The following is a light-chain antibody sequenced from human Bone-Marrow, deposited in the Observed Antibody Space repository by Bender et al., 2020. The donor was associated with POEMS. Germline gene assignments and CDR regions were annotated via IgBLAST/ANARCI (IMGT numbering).Light chain of an antibody. CDR2: EVT. CDR1: SSDVGGYNY. Sequence: QSALTQPASVSGSPGQSVTISCTGTSSDVGGYNYVSWYQHHPGKAPKLIIYEVTKRPSGVPDRFSGSKSGNTASLTVSRLQAEDEADYYCTSYSDSASANWLFGGGTKLTVL. J-gene: IGLJ3*02. CDR3: TSYSDSASANWL. V-gene: IGLV2-8*01.